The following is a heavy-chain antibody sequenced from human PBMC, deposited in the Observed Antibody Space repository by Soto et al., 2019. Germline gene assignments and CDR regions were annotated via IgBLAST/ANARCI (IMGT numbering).Heavy chain of an antibody. CDR1: GYTFTSYY. CDR2: INPSGGRT. D-gene: IGHD2-8*01. CDR3: AAGGYAFDY. Sequence: AASVKVSCKASGYTFTSYYMHWVRQAPGQGLEWMGIINPSGGRTINAQKFQGRVTMTEDTATDTAYMELSSLRSEDTAVYYCAAGGYAFDYWGQGTLVTVSS. J-gene: IGHJ4*02. V-gene: IGHV1-46*01.